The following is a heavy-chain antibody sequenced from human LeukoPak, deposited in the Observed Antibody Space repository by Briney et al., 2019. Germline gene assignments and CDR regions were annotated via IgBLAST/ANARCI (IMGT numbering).Heavy chain of an antibody. Sequence: SETLSLTCTVSGGSISSGGYYWSWIRQHPGKGLEWIGYIYYSGSTYYNPSLKSRVTISVDTSKNQFSLKLSSVTAADTAVYYCARGGYDYVWGSYPNRPYFFDYWGQGTLVTVSS. J-gene: IGHJ4*02. V-gene: IGHV4-31*03. CDR2: IYYSGST. CDR3: ARGGYDYVWGSYPNRPYFFDY. CDR1: GGSISSGGYY. D-gene: IGHD3-16*02.